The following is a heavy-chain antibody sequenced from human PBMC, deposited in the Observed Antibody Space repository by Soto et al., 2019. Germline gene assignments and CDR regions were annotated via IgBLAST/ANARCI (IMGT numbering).Heavy chain of an antibody. CDR3: ARGRGIVATINRSFLFDY. Sequence: QVQLQESGPGLVKPSQTLSLTCTVSGGSISSGGYYWSWIRQHPGKGLEWIGYIYYSGSTYYNPSSKRRVIISLDTSKNQFSRQLCNLPAADTAVYYCARGRGIVATINRSFLFDYWGQGTLVIVSS. V-gene: IGHV4-31*03. CDR1: GGSISSGGYY. CDR2: IYYSGST. J-gene: IGHJ4*02. D-gene: IGHD5-12*01.